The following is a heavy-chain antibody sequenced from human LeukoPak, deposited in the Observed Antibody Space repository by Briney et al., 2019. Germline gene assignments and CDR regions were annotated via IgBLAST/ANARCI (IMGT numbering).Heavy chain of an antibody. V-gene: IGHV3-23*01. CDR1: GFTFSSYA. D-gene: IGHD3/OR15-3a*01. CDR3: AKENRADWFNYFDY. J-gene: IGHJ4*02. Sequence: AGSLRLSCAASGFTFSSYAMRWVRQATGKGLEWVSRITGSDGSTYYADSVKGRFTLSRDDSKNTLYLQMNSLKAEDTAVYHCAKENRADWFNYFDYWGQGNLVTVSS. CDR2: ITGSDGST.